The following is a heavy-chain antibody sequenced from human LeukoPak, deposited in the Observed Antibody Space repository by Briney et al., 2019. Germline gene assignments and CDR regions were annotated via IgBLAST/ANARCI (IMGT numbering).Heavy chain of an antibody. D-gene: IGHD3-10*01. CDR3: ARRTVRGVIITRYFDY. CDR2: INHSGST. Sequence: SETLSLTCAVYGGSFSAYYWSWIRQPPGKGLEWIGEINHSGSTNYNPSLKSRVTISVDTSNNQFSLKLNSVTAADTAVYYCARRTVRGVIITRYFDYWGQGTLVTVSS. J-gene: IGHJ4*02. CDR1: GGSFSAYY. V-gene: IGHV4-34*01.